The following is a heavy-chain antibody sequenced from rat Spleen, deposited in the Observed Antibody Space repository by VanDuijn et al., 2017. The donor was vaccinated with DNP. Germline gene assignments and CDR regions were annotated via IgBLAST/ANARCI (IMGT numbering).Heavy chain of an antibody. CDR3: ATHRTSIATYYFDY. V-gene: IGHV5-46*01. CDR2: VTASGGTT. J-gene: IGHJ2*01. D-gene: IGHD1-3*01. CDR1: GFTFSRFP. Sequence: EVQLVASGGGLVQAGRSMRLSCAASGFTFSRFPMAWVRQAPTRGLAWVAIVTASGGTTYYRDSVKGRFTISRDNAKSTLYLQMDSLRSEDTATYYCATHRTSIATYYFDYWGQGAMVTVSS.